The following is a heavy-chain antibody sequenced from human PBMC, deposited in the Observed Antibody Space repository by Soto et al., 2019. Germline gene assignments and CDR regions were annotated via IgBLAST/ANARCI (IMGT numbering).Heavy chain of an antibody. CDR3: ARRLYYDSSGVDGGGMAV. Sequence: SETLSLTCTVSGGSISSSSYYWGWIRQPPGKGLEWIGSIYYSGSTYYNPSLKSRVTISVDTSKNQFSLKLSSVTAADTAVYYCARRLYYDSSGVDGGGMAVWGQGTTVTVSS. J-gene: IGHJ6*02. CDR2: IYYSGST. CDR1: GGSISSSSYY. D-gene: IGHD3-22*01. V-gene: IGHV4-39*01.